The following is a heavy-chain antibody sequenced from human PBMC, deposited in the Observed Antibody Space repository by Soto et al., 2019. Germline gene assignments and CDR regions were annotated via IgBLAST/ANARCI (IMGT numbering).Heavy chain of an antibody. CDR3: ARDVLAARLVYWFDP. CDR2: IIPIFGTA. D-gene: IGHD6-6*01. CDR1: GGTFSSYA. Sequence: QVQLVQSGAEGKKPGSSVKVSCKASGGTFSSYAISWVRQAPGQGLEWMGGIIPIFGTANYAQKFQGRVTITADKSTSTAYMELSSLRSEDTAVYYCARDVLAARLVYWFDPWGQGTLVTVSS. V-gene: IGHV1-69*06. J-gene: IGHJ5*02.